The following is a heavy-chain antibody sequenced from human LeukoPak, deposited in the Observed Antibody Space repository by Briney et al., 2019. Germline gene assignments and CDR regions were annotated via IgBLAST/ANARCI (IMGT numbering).Heavy chain of an antibody. CDR1: GGSFSGYY. CDR2: INHSGST. D-gene: IGHD2-2*01. J-gene: IGHJ6*03. V-gene: IGHV4-34*01. CDR3: ARAAEDIVVVPAAQSYYMDV. Sequence: SETLSLTCAVYGGSFSGYYWSWIRQPPGKGLEWIGEINHSGSTNYNPSPKSRVTISVDTSKNQFSLKLSSVTAADTAVYYCARAAEDIVVVPAAQSYYMDVWGKGTTVTVSS.